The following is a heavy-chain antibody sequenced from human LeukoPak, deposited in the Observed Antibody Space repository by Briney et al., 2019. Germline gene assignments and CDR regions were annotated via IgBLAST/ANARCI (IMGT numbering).Heavy chain of an antibody. CDR1: GFPFSSYD. Sequence: GGSLRLSCAASGFPFSSYDMNWVRQTPGKGLEWVSYISDTGRTTYYSEYVKGRFTISRDNTKNSLYLRMNSLRAEDTAVYYCAREVTGYWGQGTLVTVSS. CDR3: AREVTGY. J-gene: IGHJ4*02. D-gene: IGHD4-11*01. CDR2: ISDTGRTT. V-gene: IGHV3-48*03.